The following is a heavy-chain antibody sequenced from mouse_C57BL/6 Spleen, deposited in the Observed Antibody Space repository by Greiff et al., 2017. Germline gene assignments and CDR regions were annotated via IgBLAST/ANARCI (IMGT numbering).Heavy chain of an antibody. V-gene: IGHV6-6*01. D-gene: IGHD2-4*01. CDR3: TRRELRRGYAMDY. Sequence: EVQGVESGGGLVQPGGSMKLSCAASGFTFSDAWMDWVRQSPEKGLEWVAEIRNKANNHATYYAESVKGRFTISRDDSKSSVYLQMNSLRAEDTGIYYCTRRELRRGYAMDYWGQGTSVTVAS. CDR2: IRNKANNHAT. CDR1: GFTFSDAW. J-gene: IGHJ4*01.